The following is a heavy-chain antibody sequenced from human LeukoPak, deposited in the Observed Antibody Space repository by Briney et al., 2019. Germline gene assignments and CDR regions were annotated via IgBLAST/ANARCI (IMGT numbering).Heavy chain of an antibody. Sequence: GGSLRLSCAISGFTVSSNYMSWVRQAPGKGLEWVSVIYSGGITDYAYSVKGRSTISRDNSKNKLHLQMNNLRAEDTAVYYCAREGDPMDTAMVHDYWGQGTLVTVSS. CDR1: GFTVSSNY. J-gene: IGHJ4*02. CDR3: AREGDPMDTAMVHDY. V-gene: IGHV3-66*01. D-gene: IGHD5-18*01. CDR2: IYSGGIT.